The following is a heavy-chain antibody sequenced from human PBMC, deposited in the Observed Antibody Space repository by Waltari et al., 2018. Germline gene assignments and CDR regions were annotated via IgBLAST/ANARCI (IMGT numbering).Heavy chain of an antibody. D-gene: IGHD5-18*01. J-gene: IGHJ3*01. CDR3: AKLMGGYSYGYYAFDL. V-gene: IGHV3-9*01. CDR2: INWNSGDI. CDR1: GFTFDDYA. Sequence: EEDLVESGGGLVQPGRSLRLSCAASGFTFDDYAMHWVRQAPGKGLEGGEGINWNSGDIGYADSMKGRFIISRDNAKNSLYLQMNSLRPEDTALYYCAKLMGGYSYGYYAFDLWGQGTMVTVSS.